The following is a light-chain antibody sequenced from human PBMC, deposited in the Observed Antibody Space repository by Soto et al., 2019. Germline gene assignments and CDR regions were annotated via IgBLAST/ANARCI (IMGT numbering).Light chain of an antibody. J-gene: IGLJ2*01. Sequence: QSALTQPPSASGSPGQSVTISCTGAGTDVGQYNYVSWYQQHPGKAPKLLIHHVSRRPSGVPARFSGSKSGNTASLTVSGLQTEDEADYFCCSYRSSSTLVFGGGTKLTVL. CDR1: GTDVGQYNY. CDR3: CSYRSSSTLV. V-gene: IGLV2-8*01. CDR2: HVS.